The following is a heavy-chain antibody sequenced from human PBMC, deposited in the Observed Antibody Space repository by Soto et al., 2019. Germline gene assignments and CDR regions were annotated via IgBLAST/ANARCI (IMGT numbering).Heavy chain of an antibody. V-gene: IGHV3-23*01. CDR1: GCTFISYA. D-gene: IGHD5-12*01. J-gene: IGHJ4*02. CDR3: AKGIYSGYDSAPFDY. CDR2: ISGSGGST. Sequence: GGSLRLSCAASGCTFISYAMSWVRPAPGKGLEWVSAISGSGGSTYYADSVKGRFTISRDNSKNTLYLQMNSLRAQDTALYYCAKGIYSGYDSAPFDYWGQGTLVTVSS.